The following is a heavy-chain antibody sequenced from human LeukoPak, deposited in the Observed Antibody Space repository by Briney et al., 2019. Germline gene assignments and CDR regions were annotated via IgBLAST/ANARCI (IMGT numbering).Heavy chain of an antibody. CDR1: GGSISSSSYY. CDR3: ARSAIAVAGMFDY. D-gene: IGHD6-19*01. V-gene: IGHV4-39*01. J-gene: IGHJ4*02. Sequence: SETLSLTCTVSGGSISSSSYYWGWIRQPPGKGLEWIGSIYYSGSTYYNPSLKSRVTISVDTSKNQFSLKLSSVPAADTAVYYCARSAIAVAGMFDYWGQGTLVTVSS. CDR2: IYYSGST.